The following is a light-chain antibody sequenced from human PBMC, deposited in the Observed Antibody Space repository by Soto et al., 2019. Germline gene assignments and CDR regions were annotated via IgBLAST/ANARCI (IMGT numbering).Light chain of an antibody. V-gene: IGKV3D-15*01. CDR1: RSVSIN. J-gene: IGKJ2*01. CDR2: GAS. CDR3: QHYNNYPPYS. Sequence: TVMTQSPANLSVSPGDRATLSCTASRSVSINLGWYHQKPGQTTRLILYGASNRATGIPDRFSGSASGARPEFTLTITNVQSEDSGLYFCQHYNNYPPYSFGQGTRLEI.